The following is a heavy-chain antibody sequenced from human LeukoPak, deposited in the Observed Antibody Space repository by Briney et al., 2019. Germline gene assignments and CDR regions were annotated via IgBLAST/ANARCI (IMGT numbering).Heavy chain of an antibody. CDR3: ATSREMATVDY. CDR2: IIPIFGTA. Sequence: SVKVSCKASGGTLSSYAISWVRQAPGQGLEWMGRIIPIFGTANYAQKFQGRVTITTDESTSTAYMELSSLRSEDTAVYYCATSREMATVDYWGQGTLVTVSS. J-gene: IGHJ4*02. CDR1: GGTLSSYA. V-gene: IGHV1-69*05. D-gene: IGHD5-24*01.